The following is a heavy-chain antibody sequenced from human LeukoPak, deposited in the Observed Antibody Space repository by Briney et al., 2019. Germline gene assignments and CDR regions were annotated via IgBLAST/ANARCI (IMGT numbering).Heavy chain of an antibody. J-gene: IGHJ4*02. Sequence: GGSLRLSCAASGFTFSSYAMHWVRQAPGKGLEWVAVISYDGSNKYYADSVKGRFTISRDNSKNTLYLQMNSLRAEDTAVYYCAREQYSSGWYGYFDYWGQGTLVTVSS. CDR1: GFTFSSYA. CDR3: AREQYSSGWYGYFDY. D-gene: IGHD6-19*01. CDR2: ISYDGSNK. V-gene: IGHV3-30*04.